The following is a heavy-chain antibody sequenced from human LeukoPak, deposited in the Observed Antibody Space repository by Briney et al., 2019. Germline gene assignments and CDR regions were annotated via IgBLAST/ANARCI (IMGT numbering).Heavy chain of an antibody. D-gene: IGHD1-14*01. Sequence: PSETLSLTCTVSGDSINSRSYYWSWIRQSPGKELEWIGHIYYSGSTNYNPSLKSRVTISVDSSKNQFSLKLSSVTAADTALYYCAGTNNPYYFDFWGQGPLVTVSS. V-gene: IGHV4-61*01. CDR3: AGTNNPYYFDF. J-gene: IGHJ4*02. CDR2: IYYSGST. CDR1: GDSINSRSYY.